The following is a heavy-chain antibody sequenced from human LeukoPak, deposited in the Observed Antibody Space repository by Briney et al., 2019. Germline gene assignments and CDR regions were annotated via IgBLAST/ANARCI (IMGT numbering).Heavy chain of an antibody. J-gene: IGHJ5*02. CDR1: GYTLTELS. CDR2: FDPEDGET. Sequence: ASVKVSCKVSGYTLTELSMHWVRQAPGKGLEWMGGFDPEDGETIYAQKFQGRVTITADESTSTAYMELSSLRSEDTAVYYCARNHDYGDYRLGFDPWGQGTLVTVSS. CDR3: ARNHDYGDYRLGFDP. D-gene: IGHD4-17*01. V-gene: IGHV1-24*01.